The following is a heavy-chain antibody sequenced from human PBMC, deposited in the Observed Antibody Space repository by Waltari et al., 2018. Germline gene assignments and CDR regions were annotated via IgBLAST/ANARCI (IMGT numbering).Heavy chain of an antibody. CDR2: SSSSSGYI. V-gene: IGHV3-21*01. J-gene: IGHJ4*02. Sequence: EVQLVESGGGLVKPGGSLRVSCGASGFTFSSYSMNWVRQARGKGLGWVSSSSSSSGYIYYGGAVKGRFTSSRDNGKNSLYLQMNSLRAEGTAVYYCATPPNSGGDYWGQGTLVTVSS. CDR1: GFTFSSYS. CDR3: ATPPNSGGDY. D-gene: IGHD4-17*01.